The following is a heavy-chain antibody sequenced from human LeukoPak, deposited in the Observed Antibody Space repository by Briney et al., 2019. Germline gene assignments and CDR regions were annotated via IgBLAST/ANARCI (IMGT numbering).Heavy chain of an antibody. D-gene: IGHD2-21*01. CDR2: ISDGGART. J-gene: IGHJ6*02. V-gene: IGHV3-23*01. CDR3: AKVYLRYYYGMDV. Sequence: GGSLRLSCAASGFAFSSSAMSWVRQAPGRGLEWVSAISDGGARTYYADSVKGRFTISRDNSKNTLYLQMNSLRAEDTAVYYCAKVYLRYYYGMDVWGQGTTVTVSS. CDR1: GFAFSSSA.